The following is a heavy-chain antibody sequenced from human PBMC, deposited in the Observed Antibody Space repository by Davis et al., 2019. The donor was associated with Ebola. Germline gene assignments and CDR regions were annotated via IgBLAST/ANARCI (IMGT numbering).Heavy chain of an antibody. Sequence: GESLKISCAASGFTFSSYGMHWVRQAPGKGLEWVAVISYDGSKQYYADSVKGRFTISRDNSKNTLHLQMSGLRTADTAVYYCARPYYDFWSGYFDYWGQGTLVTVSS. CDR1: GFTFSSYG. CDR3: ARPYYDFWSGYFDY. D-gene: IGHD3-3*01. V-gene: IGHV3-30*03. CDR2: ISYDGSKQ. J-gene: IGHJ4*02.